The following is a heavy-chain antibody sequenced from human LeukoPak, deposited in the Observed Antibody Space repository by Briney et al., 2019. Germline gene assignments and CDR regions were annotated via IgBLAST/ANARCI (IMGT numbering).Heavy chain of an antibody. D-gene: IGHD3-22*01. Sequence: GGSLRLSCAASGFTVSSNYMSWVRQAPGKGLEWVSVIYSGGSTYYADSVEGRFTISRDNSKNTLYLQMNSLRAEDTAVYYCARPYYYDSSGLTDTFDYWGQGTLVTVSS. CDR1: GFTVSSNY. CDR3: ARPYYYDSSGLTDTFDY. J-gene: IGHJ4*02. CDR2: IYSGGST. V-gene: IGHV3-66*04.